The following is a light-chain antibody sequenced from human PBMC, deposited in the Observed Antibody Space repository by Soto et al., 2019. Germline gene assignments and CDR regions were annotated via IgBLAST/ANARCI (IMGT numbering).Light chain of an antibody. CDR2: GAS. CDR1: QSVSSSY. J-gene: IGKJ1*01. V-gene: IGKV3-20*01. CDR3: QQYDNSACT. Sequence: EIVLTQSPGTLSLSPGERATLSCRASQSVSSSYLAWYQQKPGQAPRLLIYGASNRATGIPDRFSGRGSGTDFTLTIIRLEPEDLAVHYCQQYDNSACTSGHGTKVDSK.